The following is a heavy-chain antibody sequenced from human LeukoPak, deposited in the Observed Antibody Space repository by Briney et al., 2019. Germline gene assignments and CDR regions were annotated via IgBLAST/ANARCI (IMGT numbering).Heavy chain of an antibody. J-gene: IGHJ5*02. Sequence: SQTLSLTCTVSGGSISSGDFYWSWIRQPPGKGLEWIGYIYYSGSTYYNPSLKSRVTISVDTSKNQFSLKLSSVTAADTAVYYWARGRVREDYDYVWGSYRYNWFDPWGQGTLVTVSS. D-gene: IGHD3-16*02. V-gene: IGHV4-30-4*01. CDR2: IYYSGST. CDR1: GGSISSGDFY. CDR3: ARGRVREDYDYVWGSYRYNWFDP.